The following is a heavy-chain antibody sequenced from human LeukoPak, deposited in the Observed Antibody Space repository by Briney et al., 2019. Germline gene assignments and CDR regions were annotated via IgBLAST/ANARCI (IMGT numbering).Heavy chain of an antibody. Sequence: GGSLRLSCAASGFTFSSYGMHWVRQAPGKGLEWVAFIRYDGSNKYYADSVKGRFTISRDNSKNTLYLQMNSLRAEDTAVYYCAKDREYSYGYDYWGQGTLVTVSS. CDR1: GFTFSSYG. J-gene: IGHJ4*02. D-gene: IGHD5-18*01. CDR2: IRYDGSNK. CDR3: AKDREYSYGYDY. V-gene: IGHV3-30*02.